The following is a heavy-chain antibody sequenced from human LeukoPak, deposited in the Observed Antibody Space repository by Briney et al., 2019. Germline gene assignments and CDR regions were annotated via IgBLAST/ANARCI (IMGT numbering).Heavy chain of an antibody. CDR2: INPNSGGT. J-gene: IGHJ5*02. Sequence: VASVKVSCKASGYTFTGYYMHWVRQAPGQGLEWMGRINPNSGGTNYAQKFQGRVTMTRDTSISTAYMELSRLRSDDTAVYYCARDPLYCSGGSCHTNWFDPWGQGTLVTVSS. D-gene: IGHD2-15*01. CDR1: GYTFTGYY. CDR3: ARDPLYCSGGSCHTNWFDP. V-gene: IGHV1-2*06.